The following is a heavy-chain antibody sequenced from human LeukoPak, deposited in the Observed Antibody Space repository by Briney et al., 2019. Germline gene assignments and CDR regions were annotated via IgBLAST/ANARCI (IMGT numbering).Heavy chain of an antibody. J-gene: IGHJ4*02. CDR3: AKDMGGGYDANFDY. CDR2: ISGGGGST. CDR1: GFTFSSYA. V-gene: IGHV3-23*01. Sequence: GGSLRLSCAASGFTFSSYAMSWVRQAPGKGLEWVSAISGGGGSTYYADSVKSRFTISRDNSKNTLYMQMNSLRAEDTAVYYCAKDMGGGYDANFDYWGEGTLFTVSS. D-gene: IGHD5-12*01.